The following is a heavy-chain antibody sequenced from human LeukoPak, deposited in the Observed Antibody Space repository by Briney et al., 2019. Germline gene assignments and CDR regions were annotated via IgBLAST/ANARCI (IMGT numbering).Heavy chain of an antibody. CDR3: ARQTSYCGGDCYSAGY. Sequence: GESLKISCKGSGYSLTSYWIGWVRQMPGKGLEWMGIIYPGDSDTRYSPSFQGQVTISADKSISTAYLQWSSLKASDTAMYYCARQTSYCGGDCYSAGYWGQGTLVTVSS. CDR1: GYSLTSYW. J-gene: IGHJ4*02. CDR2: IYPGDSDT. D-gene: IGHD2-21*02. V-gene: IGHV5-51*01.